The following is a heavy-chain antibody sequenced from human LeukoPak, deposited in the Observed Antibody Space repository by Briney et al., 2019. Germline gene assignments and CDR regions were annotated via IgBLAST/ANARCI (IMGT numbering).Heavy chain of an antibody. CDR1: GFTFSSYG. CDR2: IRYDGSNK. CDR3: AKDLKAIAAAGPDV. J-gene: IGHJ6*04. D-gene: IGHD6-13*01. V-gene: IGHV3-30*02. Sequence: GGSLRLSCAASGFTFSSYGMHWVRQAPGKGLEWVAFIRYDGSNKYYADSVKGRFTISRDNSKNTPYLQMNSLRAEDTAVYYCAKDLKAIAAAGPDVWGKGTTVTISS.